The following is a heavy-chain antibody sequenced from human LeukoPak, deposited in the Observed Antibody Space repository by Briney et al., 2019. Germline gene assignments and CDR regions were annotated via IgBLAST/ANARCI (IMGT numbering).Heavy chain of an antibody. CDR1: GFTFSSYA. D-gene: IGHD6-13*01. Sequence: PGGSLRLSCAASGFTFSSYAMSWVRQAPGKGLEWVSAISGSGGSTYYADSVKGRFTISRDNSKNTLYLQMNSLRSEDTAVYYCAREVYSSSWYWFDPWGQGTLVTVSS. CDR2: ISGSGGST. CDR3: AREVYSSSWYWFDP. J-gene: IGHJ5*02. V-gene: IGHV3-23*01.